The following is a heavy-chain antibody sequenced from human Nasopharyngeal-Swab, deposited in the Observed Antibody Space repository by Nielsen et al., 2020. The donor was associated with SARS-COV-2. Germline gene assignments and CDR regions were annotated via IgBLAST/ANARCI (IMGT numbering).Heavy chain of an antibody. V-gene: IGHV4-4*02. Sequence: SETLSLTCAVSRVSISSSNWWSWVRQPPGKGLEWIGEIYHSGSTNYNPSLKSRVTILVDKSKNQFSLKLSSVTAADTALYYCARGGSSDAFDIWGLGTMVTVSS. J-gene: IGHJ3*02. CDR2: IYHSGST. D-gene: IGHD6-6*01. CDR3: ARGGSSDAFDI. CDR1: RVSISSSNW.